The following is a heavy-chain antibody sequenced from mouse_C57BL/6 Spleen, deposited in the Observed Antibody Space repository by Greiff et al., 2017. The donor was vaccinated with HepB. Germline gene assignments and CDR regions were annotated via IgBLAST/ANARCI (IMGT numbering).Heavy chain of an antibody. V-gene: IGHV1-72*01. CDR1: GYTFTSYW. D-gene: IGHD2-1*01. J-gene: IGHJ4*01. Sequence: QVQLQQPGAELVKPGASVKLSCKASGYTFTSYWMHWVKQRPGRGLEWIGRIDPNSGGTKYNEKFKSKATLTVDKPSSTAYMQLSSLTSEDSAVYYCAREGGDIYYGNYDYAMDYWGQGTSVTVSS. CDR2: IDPNSGGT. CDR3: AREGGDIYYGNYDYAMDY.